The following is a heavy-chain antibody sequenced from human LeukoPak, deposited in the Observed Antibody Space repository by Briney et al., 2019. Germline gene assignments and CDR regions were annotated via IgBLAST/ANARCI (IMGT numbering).Heavy chain of an antibody. D-gene: IGHD3-22*01. CDR3: ARVHRSTVEYYYDSSGYPIFRGDFDL. V-gene: IGHV4-4*02. J-gene: IGHJ2*01. CDR2: IYHSGST. Sequence: SETLSLTCAVSGGSISSSNWWSWVRQPPGKGLEWIGEIYHSGSTNYNPSLKSRVTISVDKSKNQFSLKLSSVTAADTAVYYCARVHRSTVEYYYDSSGYPIFRGDFDLWGRGTLVTVSS. CDR1: GGSISSSNW.